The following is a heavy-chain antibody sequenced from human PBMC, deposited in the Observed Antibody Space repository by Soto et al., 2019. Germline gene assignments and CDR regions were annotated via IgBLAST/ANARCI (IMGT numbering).Heavy chain of an antibody. V-gene: IGHV3-11*01. J-gene: IGHJ4*02. CDR1: GFPFKNYF. CDR2: IGTSTEII. D-gene: IGHD3-22*01. CDR3: VRATYFSDSSGYTRCLDY. Sequence: QVQLVESGGGLVKPGGSLSLSCSASGFPFKNYFMGWIRQSPGRGLEWLSYIGTSTEIIYYANSVKGRFTISRDNARNSLYLHMNSLKTEDTAVYYCVRATYFSDSSGYTRCLDYWGQGTLVTVSS.